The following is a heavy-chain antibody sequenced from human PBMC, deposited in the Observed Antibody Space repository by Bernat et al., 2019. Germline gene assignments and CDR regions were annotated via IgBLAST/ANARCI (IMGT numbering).Heavy chain of an antibody. D-gene: IGHD6-25*01. Sequence: QVQLVQSGAEVKKPGSSVKVSCKASGGTFSSYAISWVRQAPGQGLEWMGGITPIFGTANYAQKFQGRVTITADESTSTAYMELSSLRSEDTAVYYCASHLQAAMANYYYYGMDVWGQGTTVTVSS. CDR2: ITPIFGTA. J-gene: IGHJ6*02. CDR3: ASHLQAAMANYYYYGMDV. V-gene: IGHV1-69*01. CDR1: GGTFSSYA.